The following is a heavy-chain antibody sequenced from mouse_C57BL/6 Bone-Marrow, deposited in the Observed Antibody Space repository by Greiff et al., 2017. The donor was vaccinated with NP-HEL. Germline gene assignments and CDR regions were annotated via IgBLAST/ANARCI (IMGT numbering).Heavy chain of an antibody. CDR3: AISIYYDYDWGYYAMDY. D-gene: IGHD2-4*01. V-gene: IGHV1-74*01. Sequence: VQLQQPGAELVKPGASVKVSCKASGYTFTSYWMHWVKQRPGQGLEWIGRIHPSDSDTNYNQKFKGTATLTVDKSSSTAYMQLSSLTSEDSAVYYCAISIYYDYDWGYYAMDYWGQGTSVTVSS. CDR1: GYTFTSYW. CDR2: IHPSDSDT. J-gene: IGHJ4*01.